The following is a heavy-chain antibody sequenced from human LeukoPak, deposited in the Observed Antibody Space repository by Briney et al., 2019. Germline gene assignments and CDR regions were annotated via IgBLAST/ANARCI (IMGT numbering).Heavy chain of an antibody. D-gene: IGHD3-10*01. J-gene: IGHJ4*02. CDR1: GFTLSSSD. CDR3: ARRLHDSGSYSADY. V-gene: IGHV3-30*02. CDR2: IKSDGSQK. Sequence: GGSLRLSCGASGFTLSSSDMHWVRQAPDKGLEWVAFIKSDGSQKYYADSVRGRFTVSRYNSRNTIYLQLNSLRDDDTAVYYCARRLHDSGSYSADYWGQGTLVTVSS.